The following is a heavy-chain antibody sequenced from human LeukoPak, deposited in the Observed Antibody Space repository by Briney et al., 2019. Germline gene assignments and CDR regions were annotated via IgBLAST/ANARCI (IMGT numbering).Heavy chain of an antibody. CDR2: IYHSGST. Sequence: SETLSLTCTVSGYSISSGYYWGWIRQPPGKGLEWIGSIYHSGSTYYNPSLKSRVTISVDTSKNQFSLKLSSVTAADTAVYYCARDYNPFDYWGQGTLVTVSS. CDR3: ARDYNPFDY. J-gene: IGHJ4*02. V-gene: IGHV4-38-2*02. D-gene: IGHD1-1*01. CDR1: GYSISSGYY.